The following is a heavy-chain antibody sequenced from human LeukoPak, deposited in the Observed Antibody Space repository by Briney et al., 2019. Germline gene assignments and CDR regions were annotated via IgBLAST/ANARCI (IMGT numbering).Heavy chain of an antibody. CDR3: AKPPYYYGSGSYYPIDY. D-gene: IGHD3-10*01. Sequence: GGSLRLSCAASGFTFSSYAMSWVRQAPGQGLEWVSAISGSGGSTYYADSVKGRFTISRDNSKNTLYLQMNSLRAEDTAVYYCAKPPYYYGSGSYYPIDYWGQGTLVTVSS. J-gene: IGHJ4*02. V-gene: IGHV3-23*01. CDR2: ISGSGGST. CDR1: GFTFSSYA.